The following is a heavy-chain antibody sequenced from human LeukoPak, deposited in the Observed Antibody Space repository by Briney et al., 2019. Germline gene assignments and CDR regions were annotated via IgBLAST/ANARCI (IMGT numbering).Heavy chain of an antibody. CDR3: AKVANYYHGSESYYFFEH. CDR1: GFTFTTYW. CDR2: IKQDGNEK. Sequence: GGSLRLSCAASGFTFTTYWMSWVRQAPGKGLEWVANIKQDGNEKYYVDSVKGRFTISRDNAKNSLYLQMNSLRVEDTAVYYCAKVANYYHGSESYYFFEHWGQGTPVTASS. J-gene: IGHJ4*02. V-gene: IGHV3-7*01. D-gene: IGHD3-10*01.